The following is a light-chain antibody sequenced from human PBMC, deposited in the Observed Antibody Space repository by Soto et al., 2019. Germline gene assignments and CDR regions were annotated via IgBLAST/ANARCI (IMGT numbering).Light chain of an antibody. V-gene: IGKV3-11*01. J-gene: IGKJ1*01. CDR1: QSVSSY. CDR3: QQRSNWPTWT. Sequence: IVLAMKTSDVPLAAGERTTLCCRDSQSVSSYLAWYQQKPGQAPRLLIYDASNRATGIPARFSGSGSGTDFTLTCSSPEPEGFAVYYCQQRSNWPTWTFGQGTKVDIK. CDR2: DAS.